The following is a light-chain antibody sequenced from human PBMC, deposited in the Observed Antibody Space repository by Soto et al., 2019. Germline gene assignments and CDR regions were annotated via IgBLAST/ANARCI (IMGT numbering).Light chain of an antibody. CDR2: AAS. Sequence: AIRMTQSPSSLSASTGDRVTITCRASQGISSYLAWYQQKPGKAPKLLIYAASTWQSGVPSRCSGSGSGTDVTLTISCLQSEDFATYYCRQYYSYPPYTFGQGTKLEIK. V-gene: IGKV1-8*01. CDR1: QGISSY. CDR3: RQYYSYPPYT. J-gene: IGKJ2*01.